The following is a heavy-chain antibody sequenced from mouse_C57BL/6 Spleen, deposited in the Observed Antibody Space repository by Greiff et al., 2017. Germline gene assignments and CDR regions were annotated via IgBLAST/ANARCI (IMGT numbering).Heavy chain of an antibody. V-gene: IGHV1-82*01. CDR3: GTGAFAY. D-gene: IGHD4-1*01. Sequence: LQESGPELVKPGASVKISCKASGYAFSSSWMNWVKQRPGKGLEWIGRIYPGDGDTNYNGKFKGKATLTADKSSSTAYMQLSSLTSEDSAVYFCGTGAFAYWGQGTLVTVSA. CDR1: GYAFSSSW. CDR2: IYPGDGDT. J-gene: IGHJ3*01.